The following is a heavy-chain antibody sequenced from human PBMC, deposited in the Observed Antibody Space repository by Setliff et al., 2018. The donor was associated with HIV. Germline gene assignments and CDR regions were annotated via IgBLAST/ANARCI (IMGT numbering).Heavy chain of an antibody. CDR1: GFTFSSYW. CDR2: MNTDGSST. V-gene: IGHV3-74*01. Sequence: PGGSLRLSCAASGFTFSSYWMHWVRQAPGKGLVWVFGMNTDGSSTRYADSVKGRFTISRDNAKNMLYLQMNSLSADDTAVYYCVRGSGYYYFDNWGQGARVTVSS. D-gene: IGHD3-22*01. CDR3: VRGSGYYYFDN. J-gene: IGHJ4*02.